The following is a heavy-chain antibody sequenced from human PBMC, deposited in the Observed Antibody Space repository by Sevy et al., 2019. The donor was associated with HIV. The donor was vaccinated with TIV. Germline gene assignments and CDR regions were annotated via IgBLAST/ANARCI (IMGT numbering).Heavy chain of an antibody. Sequence: GGSLRLSCEASAINIRDYWMNWVRQAPGKGLEWVANINPDGSKIYYADSVKGRFTISRDYAKYSVFLQMTSLRAEDTAVYYCVRAIQLAASYWGQGMLVTVSS. J-gene: IGHJ4*02. CDR2: INPDGSKI. CDR1: AINIRDYW. D-gene: IGHD2-15*01. CDR3: VRAIQLAASY. V-gene: IGHV3-7*02.